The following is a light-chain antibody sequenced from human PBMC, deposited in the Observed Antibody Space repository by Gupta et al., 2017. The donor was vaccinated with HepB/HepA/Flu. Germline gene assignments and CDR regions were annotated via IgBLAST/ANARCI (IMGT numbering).Light chain of an antibody. CDR2: GAS. CDR1: QSVSSN. CDR3: QQYNNWPPCS. Sequence: IVMTQSPATLSVSPGERATLSCRASQSVSSNLAWYQQKPGQAPRLLIYGASTRATGIPARFSGSGSGTEFTLTISSRQSEDFAVYYCQQYNNWPPCSFGQGTKLEIK. V-gene: IGKV3-15*01. J-gene: IGKJ2*04.